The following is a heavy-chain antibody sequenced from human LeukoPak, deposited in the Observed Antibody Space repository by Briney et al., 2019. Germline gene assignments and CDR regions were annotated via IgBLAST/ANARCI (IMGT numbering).Heavy chain of an antibody. V-gene: IGHV5-51*01. J-gene: IGHJ4*02. Sequence: GESLKISCKGSGYSFTTYYIGWVRQMPGKGLEWMGISYPGDSHARYSPSFQGQVTISADKSISTAYLQWSSLKASDTAMYYCASVPGSYDFWSGYYRYWGQGTLVTVSS. D-gene: IGHD3-3*01. CDR3: ASVPGSYDFWSGYYRY. CDR1: GYSFTTYY. CDR2: SYPGDSHA.